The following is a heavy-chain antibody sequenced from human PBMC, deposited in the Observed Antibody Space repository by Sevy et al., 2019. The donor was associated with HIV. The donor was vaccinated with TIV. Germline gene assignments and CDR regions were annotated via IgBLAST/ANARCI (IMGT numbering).Heavy chain of an antibody. D-gene: IGHD1-20*01. Sequence: GSLRLSCAASGFTFRSYSMNWVRQAPGRGLEWVSSITSSSSFIFYADSVKGRFTISRDNAKNSLFLQMNSLRAEDKAVYYCARPTSGLSEYEPLDNARFYGMDVWGQGTTVTVSS. CDR3: ARPTSGLSEYEPLDNARFYGMDV. J-gene: IGHJ6*02. V-gene: IGHV3-21*01. CDR2: ITSSSSFI. CDR1: GFTFRSYS.